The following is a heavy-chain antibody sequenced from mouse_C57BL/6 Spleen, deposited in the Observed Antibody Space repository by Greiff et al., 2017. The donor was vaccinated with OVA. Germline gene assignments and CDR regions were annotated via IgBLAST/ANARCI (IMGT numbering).Heavy chain of an antibody. CDR1: GYTFTNYW. Sequence: QVQLKQSGAELVRPGTSVKLSCKASGYTFTNYWIGWAKQRPGHGLEWIGDIYPGGGYTNYNQKFKGKATLTADKSSSTAYMQFSSLTSEDSAIYYGASGPITTVVAPHFDVWGTGTTVTVSS. D-gene: IGHD1-1*01. CDR3: ASGPITTVVAPHFDV. CDR2: IYPGGGYT. V-gene: IGHV1-63*01. J-gene: IGHJ1*03.